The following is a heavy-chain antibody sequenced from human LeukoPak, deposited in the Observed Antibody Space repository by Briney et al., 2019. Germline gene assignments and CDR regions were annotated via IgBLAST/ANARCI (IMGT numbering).Heavy chain of an antibody. CDR1: GFTFSDYY. V-gene: IGHV3-11*04. CDR3: ARMLLNWFDP. Sequence: PGGSLRLSCAASGFTFSDYYMSWIRQAPGKGLEWVPYIISSGSTIYYADSVRGRFTISRDNAKNSLYLQMNSLRAEDTAVYYCARMLLNWFDPWGQGTLVTVSS. J-gene: IGHJ5*02. D-gene: IGHD3-16*01. CDR2: IISSGSTI.